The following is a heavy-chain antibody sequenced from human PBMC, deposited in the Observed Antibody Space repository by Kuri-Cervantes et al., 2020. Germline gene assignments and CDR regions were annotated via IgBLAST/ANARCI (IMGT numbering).Heavy chain of an antibody. Sequence: GESLKISCAASGFTFSSYSMNWVRQAPGKGLEWVSYISSSSSTIYYADSVKGRFTISRDNAKTSLHLQMNSLKVEDTAVYYCARGGMGLIAVPGAPDYWGQGTLVTVSS. CDR1: GFTFSSYS. D-gene: IGHD6-19*01. J-gene: IGHJ4*02. CDR2: ISSSSSTI. V-gene: IGHV3-48*04. CDR3: ARGGMGLIAVPGAPDY.